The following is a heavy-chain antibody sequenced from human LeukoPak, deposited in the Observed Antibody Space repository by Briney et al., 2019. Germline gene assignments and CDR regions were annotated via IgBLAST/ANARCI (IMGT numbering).Heavy chain of an antibody. CDR1: GGSISSYY. D-gene: IGHD6-19*01. V-gene: IGHV4-59*01. CDR3: AGVGSGWYEFDY. Sequence: SETLSLTCTVSGGSISSYYWSWIRQPPGKGLEWIGYIYYTGSTNYNPSLKSRVTISVDTSKNQFSLKLSSVTAADTAVYYCAGVGSGWYEFDYWGQGTLVTVSS. J-gene: IGHJ4*02. CDR2: IYYTGST.